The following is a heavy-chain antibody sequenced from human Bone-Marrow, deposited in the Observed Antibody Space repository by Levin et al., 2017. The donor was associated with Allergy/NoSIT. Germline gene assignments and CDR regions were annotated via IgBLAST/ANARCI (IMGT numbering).Heavy chain of an antibody. CDR1: GYTFTGYY. V-gene: IGHV1-2*02. D-gene: IGHD3-3*01. CDR2: INPDSGGT. CDR3: ARESLPVTIFGVIEDY. J-gene: IGHJ4*02. Sequence: GESLKISCKASGYTFTGYYMHWVRQAPGQGLEWMGWINPDSGGTNYAQKFQGRVTMTRDTSISTAYMELSRLRSGDTAVYYCARESLPVTIFGVIEDYWGQGTLVTVSS.